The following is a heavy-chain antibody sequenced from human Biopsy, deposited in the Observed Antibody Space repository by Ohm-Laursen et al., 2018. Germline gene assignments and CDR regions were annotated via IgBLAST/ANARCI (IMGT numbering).Heavy chain of an antibody. V-gene: IGHV3-11*01. CDR3: ARFPDFWSGYYVDS. CDR2: LSSRGSNI. J-gene: IGHJ4*02. Sequence: SLRLSCTAPGFTFGDYYMSRIRQAPGKGLEWISYLSSRGSNIYYADSVKGRFTVSRDNANNSLFLQMNSLRAEDTAVYYCARFPDFWSGYYVDSWGQGTLVTVSS. CDR1: GFTFGDYY. D-gene: IGHD3-3*01.